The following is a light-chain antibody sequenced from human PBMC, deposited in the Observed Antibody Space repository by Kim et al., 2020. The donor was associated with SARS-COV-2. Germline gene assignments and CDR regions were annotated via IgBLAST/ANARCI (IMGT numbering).Light chain of an antibody. V-gene: IGLV3-19*01. Sequence: SSELTQDPAVSVALGQTVRITCQGDSLRRYYASWYQQKPGQAPVLVIYGKNNRPSGIPDRFSGSSSGNTASLTISGAQAEEEADYYCQSRDSNDKVVFGGGTQL. CDR3: QSRDSNDKVV. CDR1: SLRRYY. CDR2: GKN. J-gene: IGLJ2*01.